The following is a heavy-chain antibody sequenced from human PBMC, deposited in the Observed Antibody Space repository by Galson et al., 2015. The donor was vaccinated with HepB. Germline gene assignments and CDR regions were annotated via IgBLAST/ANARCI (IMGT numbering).Heavy chain of an antibody. J-gene: IGHJ6*02. CDR2: IIPIFGTA. D-gene: IGHD3-3*01. V-gene: IGHV1-69*13. CDR1: GGTFSSYA. Sequence: SVKVSCKASGGTFSSYAISWVRQAPGQGLEWMGGIIPIFGTANYAQRFQGRVTITADESTSTAYMELSSLRSEDTAVYYCARTRWGVGVVKPSYYYGMDVWGQGTTVTVSS. CDR3: ARTRWGVGVVKPSYYYGMDV.